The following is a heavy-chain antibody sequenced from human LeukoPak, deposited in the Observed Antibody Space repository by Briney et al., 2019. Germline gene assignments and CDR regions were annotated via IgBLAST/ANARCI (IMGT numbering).Heavy chain of an antibody. V-gene: IGHV1-18*01. CDR3: ARDPRIAARGVGGY. CDR1: GYTFTSYG. Sequence: GASVKVSCKASGYTFTSYGISWVRQAPGQGLEWMGWISAYNGNTNYAQKLQGRVTMTTDTSTSTAYMELRSLRSDDTAVYYCARDPRIAARGVGGYWGQGTLVTVSS. D-gene: IGHD6-6*01. J-gene: IGHJ4*02. CDR2: ISAYNGNT.